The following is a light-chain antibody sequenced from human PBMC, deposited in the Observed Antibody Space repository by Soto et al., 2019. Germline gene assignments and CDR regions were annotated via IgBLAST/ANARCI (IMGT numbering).Light chain of an antibody. J-gene: IGLJ3*02. CDR3: CSYAGSSTWV. V-gene: IGLV2-23*01. CDR1: SSDIGSYYL. CDR2: EGN. Sequence: QPVLTQPASVSGSPGQSITISCTGTSSDIGSYYLVSWYQHHPGKAPKLIIYEGNKRPSGVSNRFSGSKSGNTDSLTISGLQAEDEADYYCCSYAGSSTWVFGGGTKLTVL.